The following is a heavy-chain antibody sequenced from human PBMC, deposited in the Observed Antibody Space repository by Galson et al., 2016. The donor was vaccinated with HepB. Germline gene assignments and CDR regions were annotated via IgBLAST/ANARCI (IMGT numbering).Heavy chain of an antibody. CDR3: ARATRGKGQYSSRFYYYGMDV. D-gene: IGHD2-2*01. V-gene: IGHV4-34*01. CDR1: SGSFSGYY. Sequence: SETLSLTCAVYSGSFSGYYWSWIRQSPGKGLEWIWEVNHGGTTNNNPSLKSRVTISLDTSKNQFSLKLRSVTAADTAVYYCARATRGKGQYSSRFYYYGMDVWGQGTTVTVSS. CDR2: VNHGGTT. J-gene: IGHJ6*02.